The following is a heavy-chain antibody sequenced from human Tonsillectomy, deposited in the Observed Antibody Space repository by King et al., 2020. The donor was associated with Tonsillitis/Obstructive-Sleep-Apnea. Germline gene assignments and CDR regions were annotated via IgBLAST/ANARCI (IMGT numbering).Heavy chain of an antibody. Sequence: VQLVESGGGLVKTGGSLRLSCAASGLTFSDYYMSWIRQAPGKGLEWVSYISSSSSYTNYADSVKGRFTISRDNAKNSLYLQMTSLRAEDTAVYYCATQKAYSYGYEGSYYFDYWGQGTLVTVSS. CDR1: GLTFSDYY. V-gene: IGHV3-11*05. CDR2: ISSSSSYT. D-gene: IGHD5-18*01. J-gene: IGHJ4*02. CDR3: ATQKAYSYGYEGSYYFDY.